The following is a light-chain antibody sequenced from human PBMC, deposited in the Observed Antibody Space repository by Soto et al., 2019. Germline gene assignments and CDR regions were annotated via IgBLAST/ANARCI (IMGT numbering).Light chain of an antibody. CDR1: SSNIGAGYD. J-gene: IGLJ2*01. Sequence: QSVRTQPPSGSWAPGQRVTISCTGSSSNIGAGYDVHWYQQLPGTAPKLLIYGNSNRPSGVPDRFSGSKSGTSASLAITGLQAEDEANYYCQSYDSSLSGGVFGGGTQLTVL. CDR3: QSYDSSLSGGV. CDR2: GNS. V-gene: IGLV1-40*01.